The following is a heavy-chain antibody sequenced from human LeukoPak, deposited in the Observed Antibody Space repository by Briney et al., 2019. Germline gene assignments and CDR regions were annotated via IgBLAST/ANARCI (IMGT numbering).Heavy chain of an antibody. CDR3: ARGPHYDFWSGYYSNPPYYFDY. CDR2: ISSSSSYI. Sequence: GGSLRLSCAASGFTFSSYSMNWVRQAPGKGLEWVSSISSSSSYIYYADSVKGRFTISRDDAKNSLYLQMNSLRAEDTAVYYCARGPHYDFWSGYYSNPPYYFDYWGQGTLVTVSS. J-gene: IGHJ4*02. V-gene: IGHV3-21*01. D-gene: IGHD3-3*01. CDR1: GFTFSSYS.